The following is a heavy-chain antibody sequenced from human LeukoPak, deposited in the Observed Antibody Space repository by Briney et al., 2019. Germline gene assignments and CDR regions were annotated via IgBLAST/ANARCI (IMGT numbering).Heavy chain of an antibody. CDR1: GGTFSSYA. Sequence: ASVKVSCKASGGTFSSYAISWVRQAPGQGLEWMGGIIPIFGTANYAQKFQGRVTITADESTSTAYMELSSLRSEDTAVYYCATVTTGGYWFDPWDQGTLVTVSS. J-gene: IGHJ5*02. D-gene: IGHD4-17*01. CDR3: ATVTTGGYWFDP. V-gene: IGHV1-69*13. CDR2: IIPIFGTA.